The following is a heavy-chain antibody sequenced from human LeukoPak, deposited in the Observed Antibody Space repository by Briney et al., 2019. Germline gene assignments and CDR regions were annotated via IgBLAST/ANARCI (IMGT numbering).Heavy chain of an antibody. Sequence: ESLKISCNGSGYSFTSYWIGWVRRMPGKGLEWMGIIYPGDSDTSYSPSFQGQVTISADKSISTPYLQRTSLKASDTAAYYRARLQKGNYYYSLDVWGEGTTVTVSS. V-gene: IGHV5-51*01. J-gene: IGHJ6*01. CDR1: GYSFTSYW. CDR2: IYPGDSDT. CDR3: ARLQKGNYYYSLDV. D-gene: IGHD6-13*01.